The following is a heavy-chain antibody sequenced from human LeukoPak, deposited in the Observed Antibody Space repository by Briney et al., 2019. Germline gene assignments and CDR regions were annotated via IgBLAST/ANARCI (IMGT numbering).Heavy chain of an antibody. CDR1: GFTFDDYN. CDR3: AKDKWLRGHCYYYMDV. V-gene: IGHV3-43*01. J-gene: IGHJ6*03. Sequence: GGSLRLSCAASGFTFDDYNMHWVRQAPGKGLEWVSLITWNGDSTYYADSVEGRFTISRDNSKNSLYLQMNSLRTEDTALYYCAKDKWLRGHCYYYMDVWGKGTTVTVSS. D-gene: IGHD5-12*01. CDR2: ITWNGDST.